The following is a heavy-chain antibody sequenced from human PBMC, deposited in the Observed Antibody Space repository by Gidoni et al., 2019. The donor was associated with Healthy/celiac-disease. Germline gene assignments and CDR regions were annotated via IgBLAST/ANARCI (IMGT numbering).Heavy chain of an antibody. CDR2: ISYDGSNK. Sequence: VQLVESGGGVVQPGRSLRLSCAASGLPSSSYAMHWVRQAPGKGLEWVAVISYDGSNKYYADSVKGRFTISRDNSKNTLYLQMNSLRAEDTAVYYCARDLSSSWYYFDYWGQGTLVTVSS. CDR1: GLPSSSYA. D-gene: IGHD6-13*01. CDR3: ARDLSSSWYYFDY. J-gene: IGHJ4*02. V-gene: IGHV3-30-3*01.